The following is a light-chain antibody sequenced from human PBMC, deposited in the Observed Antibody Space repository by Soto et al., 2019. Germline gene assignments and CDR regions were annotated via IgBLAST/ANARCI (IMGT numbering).Light chain of an antibody. CDR3: QQYNNWPPTWT. Sequence: DILMTRNTAPLSLSPGERATLSLRALQSVSSNLAWYQQKPGQAPRLLIYGASTRATGIPARFSGSGSGTEFTLTISSLQSEDFAVYYCQQYNNWPPTWTFGQGTKVDIK. V-gene: IGKV3-15*01. J-gene: IGKJ1*01. CDR1: QSVSSN. CDR2: GAS.